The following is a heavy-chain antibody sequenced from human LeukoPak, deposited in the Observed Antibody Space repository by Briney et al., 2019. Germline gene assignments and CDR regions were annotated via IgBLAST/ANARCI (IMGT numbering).Heavy chain of an antibody. CDR3: AKDGYNYSDY. V-gene: IGHV3-30*02. Sequence: GGSLRLSCAASGFTFSNYGMHWVRQAPGKGLEWVAFIRYDGSNKDYADSVKGRFTISRDNSKNTLYLQMNSLRAEDTAVYYCAKDGYNYSDYWGQGTLVSVSS. CDR2: IRYDGSNK. CDR1: GFTFSNYG. D-gene: IGHD5-24*01. J-gene: IGHJ4*02.